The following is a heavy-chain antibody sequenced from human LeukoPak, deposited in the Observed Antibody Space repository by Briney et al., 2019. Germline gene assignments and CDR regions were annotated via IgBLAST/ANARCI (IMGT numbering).Heavy chain of an antibody. Sequence: TGGSLRLSCAASGFTFSNHAMTWVRQAPGQGLEWVSSIGSSDGRTYYAESVRGRFTISRDNSKNTLSLQMNSLRVEDTAVYYCAKDLPGLVWLGKWGQGSLVTVSS. D-gene: IGHD3-10*01. CDR2: IGSSDGRT. V-gene: IGHV3-23*01. CDR3: AKDLPGLVWLGK. CDR1: GFTFSNHA. J-gene: IGHJ4*02.